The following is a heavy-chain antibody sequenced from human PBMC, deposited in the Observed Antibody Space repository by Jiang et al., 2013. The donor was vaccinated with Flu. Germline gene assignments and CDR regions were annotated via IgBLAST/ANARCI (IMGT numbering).Heavy chain of an antibody. D-gene: IGHD3-10*01. CDR3: ARRSRMVRGVIPDY. V-gene: IGHV4-39*01. CDR2: IYYSGST. J-gene: IGHJ4*02. Sequence: LLKPSETLSLTCTVSGGSISSSSYYWGWIRQPPGKGLEWIGSIYYSGSTYYNPSLKSRVTISVDTSRNQFSLKLSSVTAADTAVYYCARRSRMVRGVIPDYWGQGTLVTVSS. CDR1: GGSISSSSYY.